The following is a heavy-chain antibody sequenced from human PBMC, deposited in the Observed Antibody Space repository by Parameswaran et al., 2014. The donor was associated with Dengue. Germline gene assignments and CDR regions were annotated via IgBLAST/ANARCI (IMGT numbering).Heavy chain of an antibody. D-gene: IGHD3-10*01. Sequence: SETLSLTCTVSGGSISSYHWGWIRQPPGKGLEWIAYMSNSGSTNYNPSLKSRVTISVDTSKNQFSLKLNSVTAADTAVYYCARAQGSGSYHDYWGQGTLVTVSS. V-gene: IGHV4-59*01. CDR3: ARAQGSGSYHDY. CDR1: GGSISSYH. CDR2: MSNSGST. J-gene: IGHJ4*02.